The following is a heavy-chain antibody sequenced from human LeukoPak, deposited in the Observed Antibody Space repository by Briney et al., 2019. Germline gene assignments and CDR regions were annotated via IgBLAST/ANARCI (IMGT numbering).Heavy chain of an antibody. CDR3: ARPNYYDSSGYYYDY. CDR1: GFNVSNNY. J-gene: IGHJ4*02. Sequence: PGGSLRLSCAASGFNVSNNYMSWVRQAPGKGLEWVSVFYSGGRTYYPDSVKGRFTISRDNAKNSLYLQMNSLRAEDTAVYYCARPNYYDSSGYYYDYWGQGTLVTVSS. D-gene: IGHD3-22*01. V-gene: IGHV3-53*01. CDR2: FYSGGRT.